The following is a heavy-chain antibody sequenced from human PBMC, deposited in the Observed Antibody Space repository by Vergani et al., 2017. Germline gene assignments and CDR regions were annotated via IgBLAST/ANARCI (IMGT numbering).Heavy chain of an antibody. V-gene: IGHV4-34*01. Sequence: QVQLQQWGAGLLKPSETLSLTCAVYGGSFSGYYWSWIRQPPGKGLEWIGEINHSGSTNYNPSLKSRVTISVDTSKNQFSLKLSSVTAADTAVYYCASIVVVPAAILGWFDPWGQGALVTGSS. CDR1: GGSFSGYY. J-gene: IGHJ5*02. D-gene: IGHD2-2*02. CDR2: INHSGST. CDR3: ASIVVVPAAILGWFDP.